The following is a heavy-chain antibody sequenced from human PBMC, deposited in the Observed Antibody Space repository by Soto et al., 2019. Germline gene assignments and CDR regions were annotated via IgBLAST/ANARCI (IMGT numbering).Heavy chain of an antibody. CDR1: GFTFDDYA. Sequence: EVQLVESGGGLVQPGRSLRLSCAASGFTFDDYAMHWVRQAPGKGLEWVSGISWNSGSIGYADSVKGRFTISRDNAKNSLYRQMNSLRAEDPALYYCAKARFLAVAALADYVEYWGQGTLVTVSS. D-gene: IGHD6-19*01. CDR2: ISWNSGSI. CDR3: AKARFLAVAALADYVEY. J-gene: IGHJ4*02. V-gene: IGHV3-9*01.